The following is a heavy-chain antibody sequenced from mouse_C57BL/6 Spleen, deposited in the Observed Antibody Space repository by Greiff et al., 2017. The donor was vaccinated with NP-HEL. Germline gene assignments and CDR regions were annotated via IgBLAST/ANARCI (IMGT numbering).Heavy chain of an antibody. CDR2: ISDGGSYT. V-gene: IGHV5-4*01. CDR3: ARDGLRWFAY. J-gene: IGHJ3*01. CDR1: GFTFSSYA. D-gene: IGHD1-1*01. Sequence: EVQRVESGGGLVKPGGSLKLSCAASGFTFSSYAMSWVRQTPEKRLEWVATISDGGSYTYYPDNVKGRFTISRDNAKNNLYLQMSHLKSEDTAMYYCARDGLRWFAYWGQGTLVTVSA.